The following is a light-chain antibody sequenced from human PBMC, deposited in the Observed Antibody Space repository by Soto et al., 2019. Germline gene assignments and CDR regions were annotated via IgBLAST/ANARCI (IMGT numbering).Light chain of an antibody. CDR2: KAS. Sequence: DIQMTQSPSTLSASVGDRVTITCRASQSIGNWLAWYQQKPGKAPKLLIYKASSLESGVPSRFNGSGSGTEFSLTISSLQPDDFATDYCQQYSSYSRTFGQGTKVEVK. V-gene: IGKV1-5*03. CDR1: QSIGNW. CDR3: QQYSSYSRT. J-gene: IGKJ1*01.